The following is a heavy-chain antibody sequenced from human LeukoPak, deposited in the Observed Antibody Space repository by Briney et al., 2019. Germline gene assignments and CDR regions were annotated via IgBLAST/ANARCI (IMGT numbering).Heavy chain of an antibody. CDR3: ARQLATRGEWAFDN. Sequence: SETLSLTCTVSGDSIRSHYWAWIRQPPGKGLEWIGSIYHSGNTFYNSSPRSRVTIYVDTSKNQFSLNLSSVTAADTAVYYCARQLATRGEWAFDNWGQGTLVTVSS. D-gene: IGHD3-3*02. J-gene: IGHJ4*02. CDR2: IYHSGNT. V-gene: IGHV4-39*01. CDR1: GDSIRSHY.